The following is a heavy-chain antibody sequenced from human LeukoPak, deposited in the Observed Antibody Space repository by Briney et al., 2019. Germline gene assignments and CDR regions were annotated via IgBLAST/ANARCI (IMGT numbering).Heavy chain of an antibody. V-gene: IGHV1-18*01. J-gene: IGHJ4*02. Sequence: WASVKVSCKASGYTFTSYGISWVRQAPGQGLEWMGWISAYNGNTNYAQKLQGRVTMTTDTSTSTAYMELRSLRSDDTAVYYCARFGYREYSYALDYWGQGTLVTVSS. CDR1: GYTFTSYG. CDR2: ISAYNGNT. D-gene: IGHD5-18*01. CDR3: ARFGYREYSYALDY.